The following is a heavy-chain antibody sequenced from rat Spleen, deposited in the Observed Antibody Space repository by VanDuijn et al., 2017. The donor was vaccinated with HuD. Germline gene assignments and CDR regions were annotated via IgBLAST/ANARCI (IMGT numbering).Heavy chain of an antibody. J-gene: IGHJ3*01. Sequence: EVQLVESDGGLVQPGRSLKLSCAASGFTFSDYYMAWVRQAPTKGLEWVATISYDTTTTSYRDSVRGRFTVSRDNAKSTLYLQMDSLGSEDAATYYCARSEGVHYYLPFADWGQGTLVTVSS. CDR1: GFTFSDYY. CDR2: ISYDTTTT. CDR3: ARSEGVHYYLPFAD. D-gene: IGHD1-1*01. V-gene: IGHV5-29*01.